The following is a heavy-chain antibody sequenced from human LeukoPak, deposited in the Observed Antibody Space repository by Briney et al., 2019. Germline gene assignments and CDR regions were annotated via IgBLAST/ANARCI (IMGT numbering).Heavy chain of an antibody. CDR1: GYSISSGYY. CDR3: ARSDGYGLVGI. D-gene: IGHD3-10*01. V-gene: IGHV4-38-2*02. J-gene: IGHJ3*02. CDR2: IYSSGST. Sequence: SETLSLTCTVSGYSISSGYYWGWIRQPPGKGLEWIGSIYSSGSTYHTPSLKSRVIILFDTAKNHFSLNLSSVTAADTAVYYCARSDGYGLVGIWGQGTMVTVSS.